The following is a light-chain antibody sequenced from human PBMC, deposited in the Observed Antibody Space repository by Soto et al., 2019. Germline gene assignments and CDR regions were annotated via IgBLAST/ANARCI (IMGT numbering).Light chain of an antibody. Sequence: DIQMTQSPSSLSASIGDRVTITCRASQSISSSLNWYQQEPGKAPKLLISAASSLLSGVPSRFSGSGSGTDFTLTISTLQPEDFATYYCQQSYTMYTFGQGTKLEIK. J-gene: IGKJ2*01. CDR3: QQSYTMYT. CDR2: AAS. V-gene: IGKV1-39*01. CDR1: QSISSS.